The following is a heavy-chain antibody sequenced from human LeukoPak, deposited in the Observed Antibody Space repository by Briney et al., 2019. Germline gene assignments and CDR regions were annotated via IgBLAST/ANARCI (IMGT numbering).Heavy chain of an antibody. CDR3: ARDRIAVAGRDAFDI. D-gene: IGHD6-19*01. CDR2: ISSSSSYI. J-gene: IGHJ3*02. V-gene: IGHV3-21*01. CDR1: GFTFSSYS. Sequence: GGSLRLSCAASGFTFSSYSMNWVRQAPGKGLEWVSSISSSSSYIYYADSVKGRFTISRDNAKNSLYLQMNSLRAEDTAVYNCARDRIAVAGRDAFDIWGQGTMVTVSS.